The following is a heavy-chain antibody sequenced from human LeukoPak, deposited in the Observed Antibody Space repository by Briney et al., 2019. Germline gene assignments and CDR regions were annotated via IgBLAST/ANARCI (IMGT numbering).Heavy chain of an antibody. CDR2: INHSGST. J-gene: IGHJ4*02. Sequence: PSETLSLTCAVYGGXFSGYYCSWIRQPPGKGLEWIGEINHSGSTNYNPSLKSRVTISVDTSKNQFSLKLSSVTAADTAVYYCARRGKMATLFWGQGTLVTVSS. CDR1: GGXFSGYY. V-gene: IGHV4-34*01. D-gene: IGHD5-24*01. CDR3: ARRGKMATLF.